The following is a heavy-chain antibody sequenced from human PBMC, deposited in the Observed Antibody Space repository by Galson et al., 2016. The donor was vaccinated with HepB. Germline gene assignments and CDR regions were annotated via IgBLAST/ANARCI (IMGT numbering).Heavy chain of an antibody. Sequence: SLRLSCAASGFAFGSYWMSWVRQAPGKGLEWVANIKQDGSEKYFVDSVKGRFTISRDNSENTVYLQMNRLRAEDTAVYYCAKDRGFGSYRFGAFDIWSQGTMVTVSS. D-gene: IGHD1-26*01. CDR3: AKDRGFGSYRFGAFDI. V-gene: IGHV3-7*03. J-gene: IGHJ3*02. CDR1: GFAFGSYW. CDR2: IKQDGSEK.